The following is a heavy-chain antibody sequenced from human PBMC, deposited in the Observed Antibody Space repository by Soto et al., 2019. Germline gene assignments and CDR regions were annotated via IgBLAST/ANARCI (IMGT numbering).Heavy chain of an antibody. D-gene: IGHD6-6*01. J-gene: IGHJ4*02. CDR2: ISGSGDST. Sequence: EVQLLESGGGLVQPGRSLRLSCEASGCTLSSYAMSWVRQAPGKGLQWVSVISGSGDSTNYADSVKGRFTVSRDNSKNTLFLQMNSLRAEDTAVYYCAKRSALKYFDYWGQGTLVTVSS. CDR3: AKRSALKYFDY. CDR1: GCTLSSYA. V-gene: IGHV3-23*01.